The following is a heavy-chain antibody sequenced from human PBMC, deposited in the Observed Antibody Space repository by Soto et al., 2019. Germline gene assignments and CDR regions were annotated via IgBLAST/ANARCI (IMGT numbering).Heavy chain of an antibody. CDR1: VGSISSSGFS. V-gene: IGHV4-39*01. J-gene: IGHJ4*02. Sequence: PSETLSLTGSVSVGSISSSGFSWGWIRQPPGKGLEWIGNINYSGNTYYAPSLKSRVTISVDTSKNQFSLNLISVTAADTAVYYCARQRSAWYELNFWGQGTLVTVSS. CDR3: ARQRSAWYELNF. D-gene: IGHD6-19*01. CDR2: INYSGNT.